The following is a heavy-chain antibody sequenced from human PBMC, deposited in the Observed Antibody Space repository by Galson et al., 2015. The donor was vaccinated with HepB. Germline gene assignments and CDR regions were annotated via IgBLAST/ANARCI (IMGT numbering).Heavy chain of an antibody. V-gene: IGHV3-23*01. CDR3: ATTLFGSGAYWTFEV. CDR2: ISHSGGST. J-gene: IGHJ3*01. CDR1: GFTFRNYA. D-gene: IGHD3-3*01. Sequence: SLRLSCAASGFTFRNYAMSWVRQAPGKGLEWVSAISHSGGSTHYADSVKGRFTISRDNSKNTLYLHMNSLRVDDTAMYFCATTLFGSGAYWTFEVWGQGTLVTVSS.